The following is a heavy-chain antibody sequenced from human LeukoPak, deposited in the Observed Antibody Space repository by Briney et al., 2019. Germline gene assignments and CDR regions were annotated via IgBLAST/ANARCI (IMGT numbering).Heavy chain of an antibody. V-gene: IGHV3-30*18. D-gene: IGHD6-19*01. CDR3: AKDPFSCRSSGCHGIDY. Sequence: GGSLRLSCAASGFTFSSYGMHWVRQAPGKGLEWVAVISYDGSNTYYADSVKGRFTISRDNSKNTLYLQMNSLRAEDTALYYCAKDPFSCRSSGCHGIDYWGQGTLVTVSS. CDR1: GFTFSSYG. J-gene: IGHJ4*02. CDR2: ISYDGSNT.